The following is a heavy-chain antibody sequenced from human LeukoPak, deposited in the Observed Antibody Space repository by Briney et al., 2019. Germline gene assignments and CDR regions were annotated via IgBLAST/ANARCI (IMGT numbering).Heavy chain of an antibody. D-gene: IGHD3-10*01. CDR1: GGSFSGYY. V-gene: IGHV4-34*01. J-gene: IGHJ4*02. CDR2: INHSGST. CDR3: ARGPRFGAKRD. Sequence: SETLSLTCAVYGGSFSGYYWSWIRQPPGKGLEWIGEINHSGSTNYNPSLKGRVTISVDTSKNQFSLKLSSVTAADTAVYYCARGPRFGAKRDWGQGTLVTVSS.